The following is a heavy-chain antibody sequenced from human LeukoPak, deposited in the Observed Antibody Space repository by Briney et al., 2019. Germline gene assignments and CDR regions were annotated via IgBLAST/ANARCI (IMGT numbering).Heavy chain of an antibody. CDR3: ARDRRVVATSPNWFDP. J-gene: IGHJ5*02. V-gene: IGHV1-2*02. CDR2: INPNSGGT. D-gene: IGHD2-15*01. Sequence: ASVKVSCKASGYTFTGYYMHWVRQAPGQGLEWMGWINPNSGGTNYAQKFQGRVTMTRDTSISTAYMELSRLRSDDTAVYYCARDRRVVATSPNWFDPWGKGTLVTVSS. CDR1: GYTFTGYY.